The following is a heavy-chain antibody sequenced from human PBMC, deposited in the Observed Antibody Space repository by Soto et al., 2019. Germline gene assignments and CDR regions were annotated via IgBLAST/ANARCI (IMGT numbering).Heavy chain of an antibody. D-gene: IGHD3-10*01. Sequence: PXGSLRLSCAASGFTFSSYAMSWVRQAPGKGLEWVSAISGSGGSTYYADSVKGRFTISRDNSKNTLYLQMNSLRAEDTAVYYCAKGVRGVGNWFDHWGQGTLVTAPQ. V-gene: IGHV3-23*01. CDR2: ISGSGGST. CDR1: GFTFSSYA. J-gene: IGHJ5*02. CDR3: AKGVRGVGNWFDH.